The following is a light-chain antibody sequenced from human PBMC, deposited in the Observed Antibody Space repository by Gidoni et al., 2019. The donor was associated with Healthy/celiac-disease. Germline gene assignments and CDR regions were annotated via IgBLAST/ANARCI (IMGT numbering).Light chain of an antibody. Sequence: SYELTQPPSVSVSPGQTARITCSGEALPKKYAYWYQQKSGQAPVLVIYEDSKRPSGIPERFSGSSSGTMATLTISGAQVEDEADYYCYSTDLVVFGGGTKLTVL. CDR2: EDS. J-gene: IGLJ2*01. V-gene: IGLV3-10*01. CDR1: ALPKKY. CDR3: YSTDLVV.